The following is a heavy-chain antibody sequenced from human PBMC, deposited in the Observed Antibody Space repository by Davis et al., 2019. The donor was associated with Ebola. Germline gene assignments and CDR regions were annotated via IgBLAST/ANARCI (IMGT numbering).Heavy chain of an antibody. J-gene: IGHJ6*02. CDR1: GHRFSSHW. Sequence: ASPKTLRNRPGHRFSSHWNGLVPPIPGKGPEWVGIIYPGYSDTRYSPSFQGQVTIPADNSIRIAYLQWSSLKASDTAMYYCAIIPYYYSGMDVWGQGTTVTVSS. CDR2: IYPGYSDT. V-gene: IGHV5-51*01. CDR3: AIIPYYYSGMDV.